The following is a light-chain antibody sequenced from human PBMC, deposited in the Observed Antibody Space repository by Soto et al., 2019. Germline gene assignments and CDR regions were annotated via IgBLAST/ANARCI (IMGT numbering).Light chain of an antibody. CDR1: QSVRNSY. V-gene: IGKV3-20*01. Sequence: EIVLTQSPGTLSLSPGERATLSCRASQSVRNSYLTWYQQKPGQAPRLLIYGASARATGIPDRFSGSGSGTDFTLTISRLEPEDFAVYYCQQYGSSPLTFGGGTKVEIK. J-gene: IGKJ4*01. CDR3: QQYGSSPLT. CDR2: GAS.